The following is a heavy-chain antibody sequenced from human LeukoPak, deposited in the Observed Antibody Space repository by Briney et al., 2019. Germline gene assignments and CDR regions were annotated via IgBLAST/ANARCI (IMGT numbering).Heavy chain of an antibody. CDR1: GFTVSSNY. CDR3: AKAPFYDSSGYYYWD. V-gene: IGHV3-23*01. Sequence: TGGSLRLSCAASGFTVSSNYMSWVRQAPGKGLEWVSGISGSGGNTYYADSVKGRITISRDNSKNTLYLQMNSLRAEDTAVYYCAKAPFYDSSGYYYWDWGQGTLVTVSS. D-gene: IGHD3-22*01. J-gene: IGHJ4*02. CDR2: ISGSGGNT.